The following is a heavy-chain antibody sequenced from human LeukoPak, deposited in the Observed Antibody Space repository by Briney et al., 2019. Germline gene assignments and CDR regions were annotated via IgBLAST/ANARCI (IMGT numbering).Heavy chain of an antibody. CDR1: GGSISSSSYY. V-gene: IGHV4-39*07. CDR2: INHSGST. Sequence: SETLSLTCTVSGGSISSSSYYWSWIRQPPGKGLEWIGEINHSGSTNYNPSLKSRVTISVDTSKNQFSLKLSSVTAADTAVYYCARGQYITMIVVVTGRNKQYAFDIWGQGTMVTVSS. CDR3: ARGQYITMIVVVTGRNKQYAFDI. J-gene: IGHJ3*02. D-gene: IGHD3-22*01.